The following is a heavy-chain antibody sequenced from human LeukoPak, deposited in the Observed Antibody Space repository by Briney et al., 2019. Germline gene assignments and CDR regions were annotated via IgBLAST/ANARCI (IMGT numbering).Heavy chain of an antibody. CDR2: IWYDGSNK. CDR1: GFTFSDFW. Sequence: GGSLRLSCAASGFTFSDFWMSWVRQAPGKGLEWVGVIWYDGSNKIYAESVKGRFTISRDNSKNTLYLQMNSLRAEDTAVYYCARDRSWGSQCYLDYWGQGTLVTVSS. J-gene: IGHJ4*02. V-gene: IGHV3-33*08. CDR3: ARDRSWGSQCYLDY. D-gene: IGHD7-27*01.